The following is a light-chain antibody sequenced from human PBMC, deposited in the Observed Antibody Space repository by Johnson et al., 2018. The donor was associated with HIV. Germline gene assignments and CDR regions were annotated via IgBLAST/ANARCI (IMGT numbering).Light chain of an antibody. CDR2: DNN. V-gene: IGLV1-51*01. CDR1: SSNIGNNY. CDR3: GTWDSSLSGV. J-gene: IGLJ1*01. Sequence: SVLTQSPSVSAAPGQKVTISCSGSSSNIGNNYVSWYQQLPGTAPKLLIYDNNKRPSGIPDRFSGSKSGTSATLGITGLQTGDEADYYCGTWDSSLSGVFGTGTKVTGL.